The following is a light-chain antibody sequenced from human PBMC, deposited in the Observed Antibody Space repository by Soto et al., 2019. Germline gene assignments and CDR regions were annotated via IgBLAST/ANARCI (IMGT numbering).Light chain of an antibody. CDR3: SSYTTNKTLL. CDR1: SSDVGSSNF. V-gene: IGLV2-14*01. Sequence: QSALTQPASVSGSPGQSITISCTGTSSDVGSSNFVSWYQQHPGKAPKLIFYEVSNRPPGLSDRFSGSKSGTTASLTFSGLQAEDEADYFCSSYTTNKTLLFGGGTKLTVL. J-gene: IGLJ2*01. CDR2: EVS.